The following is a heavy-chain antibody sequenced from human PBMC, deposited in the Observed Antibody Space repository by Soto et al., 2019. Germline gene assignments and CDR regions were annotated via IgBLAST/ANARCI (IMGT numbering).Heavy chain of an antibody. CDR2: IIPILGIA. Sequence: QVQLVQSGAEVKKPGSSVKVSCKASGGTFSSYTISWVRQAPGQGLEWMGRIIPILGIANYAQKFQGRVTITADKSXXTXSXXLSSLRSEDTAVSYCARDDSEITVGGVIIPYGMDVWGQGTTVTVSS. V-gene: IGHV1-69*08. CDR1: GGTFSSYT. D-gene: IGHD3-16*02. J-gene: IGHJ6*02. CDR3: ARDDSEITVGGVIIPYGMDV.